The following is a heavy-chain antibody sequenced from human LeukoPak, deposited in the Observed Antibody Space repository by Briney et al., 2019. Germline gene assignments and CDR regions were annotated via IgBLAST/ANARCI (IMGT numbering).Heavy chain of an antibody. CDR2: IYYSGST. CDR3: ATHGGDASGSSNFDH. D-gene: IGHD3-10*01. J-gene: IGHJ4*02. V-gene: IGHV4-39*01. CDR1: GGSINSRSYY. Sequence: SETLSLTCTVSGGSINSRSYYWGWIRQPPGKGLKWIGSIYYSGSTYNNPSLQSRVTLSVDTSKNQFSLKLNSVTAADTGVYYCATHGGDASGSSNFDHWGQGTLVTVSS.